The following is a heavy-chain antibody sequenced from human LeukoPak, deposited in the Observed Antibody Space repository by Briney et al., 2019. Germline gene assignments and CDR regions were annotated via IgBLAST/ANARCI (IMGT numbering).Heavy chain of an antibody. D-gene: IGHD3-3*01. Sequence: SETLSFTCTVSGGSISSYYWSWIRQPPGKGLEWIGYIYTSGSTNYNPSLKSRVTISVDTSKNQFSLKLSSVTAADTAVYYCARQLITIFGVVPTYYFDYWGQGTLVTVSS. J-gene: IGHJ4*02. CDR1: GGSISSYY. V-gene: IGHV4-4*09. CDR2: IYTSGST. CDR3: ARQLITIFGVVPTYYFDY.